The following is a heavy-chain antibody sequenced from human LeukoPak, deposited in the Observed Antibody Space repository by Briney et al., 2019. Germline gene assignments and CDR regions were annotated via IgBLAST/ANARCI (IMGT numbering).Heavy chain of an antibody. CDR3: AKDLNGI. V-gene: IGHV3-30*18. CDR1: GFTFSSYG. J-gene: IGHJ4*02. Sequence: GGSLRLSCAASGFTFSSYGMHWVRQAPGKGLEWVAVISYDGSNKYYADSVKGRFTISRDNSKNTLYLQMNSLRAEDTAVYYCAKDLNGIWGQGTLVTVSS. CDR2: ISYDGSNK. D-gene: IGHD1-1*01.